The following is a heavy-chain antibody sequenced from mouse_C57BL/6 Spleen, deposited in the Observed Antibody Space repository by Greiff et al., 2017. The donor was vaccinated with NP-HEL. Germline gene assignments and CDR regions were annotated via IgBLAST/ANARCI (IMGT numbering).Heavy chain of an antibody. V-gene: IGHV5-17*01. CDR1: GFTFSDYG. J-gene: IGHJ4*01. Sequence: EVKLMESGGGLVKPGGSLKLSCAASGFTFSDYGMHWVRQAPEKGLEWVAYISSGSSTIYYADTVKGRFTFSRDNAKNTLFLQMTSLRSEDTAMYYCASSNSLYSYAMDYWGQGTSVTVSS. CDR2: ISSGSSTI. D-gene: IGHD2-5*01. CDR3: ASSNSLYSYAMDY.